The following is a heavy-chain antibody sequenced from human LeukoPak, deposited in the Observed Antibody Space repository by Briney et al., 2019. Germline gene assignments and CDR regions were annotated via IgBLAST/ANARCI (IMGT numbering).Heavy chain of an antibody. CDR3: ARHKGSTVTDVYYMDV. J-gene: IGHJ6*03. V-gene: IGHV1-69*05. D-gene: IGHD4-17*01. CDR1: GGTFSSYA. Sequence: SVKVSCKASGGTFSSYAISWVRQAPGQGLEWMGRIIPIFGTANYAQKFQGRVTITTDESTSTAYMELSRLRSEDTAVYYCARHKGSTVTDVYYMDVWGKGTTVTVSS. CDR2: IIPIFGTA.